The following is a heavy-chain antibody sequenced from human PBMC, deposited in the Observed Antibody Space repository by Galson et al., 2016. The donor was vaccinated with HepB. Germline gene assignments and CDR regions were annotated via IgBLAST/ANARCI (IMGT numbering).Heavy chain of an antibody. CDR2: ISHSGSA. CDR3: ARYVSWTGFDH. Sequence: TLCLTCTVSDDTISITGYFWSWIRQHPGRGLEWIGYISHSGSAYFNPSLKSRVTISVDTSKNQFSLDLTSVTAADPAVYVWARYVSWTGFDHWSQGTLVTVAS. V-gene: IGHV4-31*03. J-gene: IGHJ4*02. CDR1: DDTISITGYF. D-gene: IGHD6-13*01.